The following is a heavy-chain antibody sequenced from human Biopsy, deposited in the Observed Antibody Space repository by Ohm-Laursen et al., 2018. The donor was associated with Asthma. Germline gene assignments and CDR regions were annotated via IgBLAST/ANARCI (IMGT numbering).Heavy chain of an antibody. D-gene: IGHD3-3*01. Sequence: GTLSLTCTVSGGSISSSSYYWGWIRQPPGRGLEWIGSIYYSGSTYYNPSLKSRVTISVDTSKNQFSLKLSSVTAADTAVYYCARFTASITIFGVVNNWFDPWGQGTLVTVSS. V-gene: IGHV4-39*01. CDR3: ARFTASITIFGVVNNWFDP. CDR1: GGSISSSSYY. CDR2: IYYSGST. J-gene: IGHJ5*02.